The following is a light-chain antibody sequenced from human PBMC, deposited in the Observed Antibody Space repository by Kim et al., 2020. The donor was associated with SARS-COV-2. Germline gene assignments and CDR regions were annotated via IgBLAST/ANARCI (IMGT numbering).Light chain of an antibody. CDR1: SSDVGSYKL. Sequence: GQSITVSCAGTSSDVGSYKLVSWYQQHPGKAPKLMIYDVTRRPSGVSHRFSGSKSGSTASLTISGLQPEDEADYFCSSYANSSTYVFGSGTKVTVL. CDR2: DVT. J-gene: IGLJ1*01. CDR3: SSYANSSTYV. V-gene: IGLV2-23*02.